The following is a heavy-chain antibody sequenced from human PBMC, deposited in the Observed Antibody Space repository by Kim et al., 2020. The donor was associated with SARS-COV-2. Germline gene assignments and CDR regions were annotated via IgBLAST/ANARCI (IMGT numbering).Heavy chain of an antibody. CDR3: ARGSARYYYDSSGYSGY. CDR1: GFTFSSYS. Sequence: GGSLRLSCAASGFTFSSYSMNWVRQAPGKGLEWVSSISSSSSYIYYADSVKGRFTISRDNAKNSLYLQMNSLRAEDTAVYYCARGSARYYYDSSGYSGYWGQGTLVTVSS. V-gene: IGHV3-21*01. CDR2: ISSSSSYI. J-gene: IGHJ4*02. D-gene: IGHD3-22*01.